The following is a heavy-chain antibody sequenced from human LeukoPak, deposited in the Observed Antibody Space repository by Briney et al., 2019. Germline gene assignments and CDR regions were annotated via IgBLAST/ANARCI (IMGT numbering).Heavy chain of an antibody. CDR2: MFYGGST. V-gene: IGHV4-39*01. D-gene: IGHD3-10*01. Sequence: SETLSLTCTVSGGSIRSDYYWGWIRQPPGKGLEFIGSMFYGGSTYYNPSLKSRVTISVDTSKNQFSLKLSSVTAADTAVYYCARQIKMVRGVIARDYYYYYMDVWGKGITVTVSS. J-gene: IGHJ6*03. CDR1: GGSIRSDYY. CDR3: ARQIKMVRGVIARDYYYYYMDV.